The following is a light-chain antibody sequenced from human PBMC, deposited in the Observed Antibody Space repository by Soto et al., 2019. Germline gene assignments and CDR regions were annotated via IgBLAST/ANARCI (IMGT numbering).Light chain of an antibody. CDR1: SSDLGGYNY. V-gene: IGLV2-8*01. CDR3: SSYAGSSNV. Sequence: QSALTQPASVSGSPGQSITISCTGTSSDLGGYNYVSWYQQYPGKAPKLMIYEVSNRPSGVPDRFSGSKSGNTASLTVSGLQDEDEADYYCSSYAGSSNVFGTGTKVTVL. CDR2: EVS. J-gene: IGLJ1*01.